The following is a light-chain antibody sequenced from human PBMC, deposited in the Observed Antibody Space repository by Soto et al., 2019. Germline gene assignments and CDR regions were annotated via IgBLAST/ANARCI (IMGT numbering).Light chain of an antibody. CDR2: GAS. Sequence: EIEITQSPPTLSVSPGESATLSCRASQSVSSKLAWYQQKPGQAPRLLIYGASTRATGVPARFSGSGSGTEFTLTISSLQSEDFAVYYCQQYNNWWTFGQGTKV. V-gene: IGKV3-15*01. CDR1: QSVSSK. J-gene: IGKJ1*01. CDR3: QQYNNWWT.